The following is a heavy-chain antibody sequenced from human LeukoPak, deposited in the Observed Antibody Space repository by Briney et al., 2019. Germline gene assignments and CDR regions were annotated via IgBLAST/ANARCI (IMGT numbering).Heavy chain of an antibody. J-gene: IGHJ5*02. CDR3: ASSSSWTAWFDP. CDR1: GGSIGSGDYY. CDR2: IYYSGST. V-gene: IGHV4-30-4*08. D-gene: IGHD6-13*01. Sequence: SQTLSLTCTVSGGSIGSGDYYWSWIRQPPGKGLEWIGYIYYSGSTYYNPSLKSRVTISADTSKNQFSLKLSSVTAADTAVYYCASSSSWTAWFDPWGQGTLVTVSS.